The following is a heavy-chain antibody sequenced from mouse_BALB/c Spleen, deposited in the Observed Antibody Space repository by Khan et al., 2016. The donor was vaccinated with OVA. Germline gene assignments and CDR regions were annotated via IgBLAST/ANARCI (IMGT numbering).Heavy chain of an antibody. V-gene: IGHV1-4*01. CDR2: INPSNGYT. CDR1: GYTFTSYT. J-gene: IGHJ3*01. D-gene: IGHD2-14*01. Sequence: QVQLQQSGAELARPGASVKMSCKASGYTFTSYTIHWIQQRPGQGLEWIGYINPSNGYTNYNQKFKDKATLTTDKSSTTAYLQLSSLTSDDSAVDNCVRDGAYHRNDGWFAYWGQGTLVTVSA. CDR3: VRDGAYHRNDGWFAY.